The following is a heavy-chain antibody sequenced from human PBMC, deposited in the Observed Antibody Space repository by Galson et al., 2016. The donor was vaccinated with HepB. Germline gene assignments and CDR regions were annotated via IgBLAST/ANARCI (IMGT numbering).Heavy chain of an antibody. V-gene: IGHV4-39*01. CDR2: MYYDGRS. CDR3: ASGDSGWYRGYFDS. D-gene: IGHD6-13*01. J-gene: IGHJ4*02. Sequence: SETLSLTCSVSGGSIANSRYYRSWIRQPPGKGLEWVGSMYYDGRSYFHPSLNSRATMSVDRSKNQISLNLNSVTAADTAVYFCASGDSGWYRGYFDSWGQGTRVTLYS. CDR1: GGSIANSRYY.